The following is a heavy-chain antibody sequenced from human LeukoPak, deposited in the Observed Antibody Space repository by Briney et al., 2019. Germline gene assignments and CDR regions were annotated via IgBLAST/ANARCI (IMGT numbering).Heavy chain of an antibody. CDR3: ATDVVVIPGRGPNDY. CDR2: IKQDGSEK. J-gene: IGHJ4*02. CDR1: GFTFSSYW. D-gene: IGHD2-2*01. Sequence: GGSLRLSCAASGFTFSSYWMSWVRQAPGKGLEWVANIKQDGSEKYYVDSVKGRFTISRDNVKNSLYLQMNSLRAEDTAVYYCATDVVVIPGRGPNDYWGQGTLVTVSS. V-gene: IGHV3-7*03.